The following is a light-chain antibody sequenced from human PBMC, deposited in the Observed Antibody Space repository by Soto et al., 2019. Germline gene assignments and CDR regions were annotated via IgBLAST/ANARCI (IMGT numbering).Light chain of an antibody. CDR2: GAS. CDR1: QSVSSN. V-gene: IGKV3-15*01. J-gene: IGKJ5*01. Sequence: EIVMTQSPATLSVSPGERATLSCRASQSVSSNLAWYQQKPCQAPRLLIYGASTRATGIPARFSGSGSGTEFTLTNSSLQSEDFAVYYCQQYNNWLITFGQGTRLEMK. CDR3: QQYNNWLIT.